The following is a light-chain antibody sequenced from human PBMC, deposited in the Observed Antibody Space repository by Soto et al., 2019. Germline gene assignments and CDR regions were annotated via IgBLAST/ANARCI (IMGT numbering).Light chain of an antibody. CDR2: DAT. CDR3: QQYHTSWWT. CDR1: QSISVW. Sequence: DIQMTQSPSILSASIGDRVTISCRAIQSISVWLAWYQQKPGKAPRVLIFDATALESGVPSRFSGSGYGTAFTLTITNLQPDHFATYYCQQYHTSWWTFGQGTKVDIK. J-gene: IGKJ1*01. V-gene: IGKV1-5*01.